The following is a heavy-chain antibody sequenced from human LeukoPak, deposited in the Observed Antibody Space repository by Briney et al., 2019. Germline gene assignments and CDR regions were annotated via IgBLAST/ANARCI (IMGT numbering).Heavy chain of an antibody. CDR2: IYHSGST. V-gene: IGHV4-4*02. J-gene: IGHJ4*02. Sequence: SETLSLTCAVSGGSISSSNWWSWVRQPPGKGLEWIGEIYHSGSTNYNPSLKSRVTISVDTSKNQFSLKLSSVTAADTAVYYCARRPLLWFGELSYWGQGALVTVSS. CDR1: GGSISSSNW. CDR3: ARRPLLWFGELSY. D-gene: IGHD3-10*01.